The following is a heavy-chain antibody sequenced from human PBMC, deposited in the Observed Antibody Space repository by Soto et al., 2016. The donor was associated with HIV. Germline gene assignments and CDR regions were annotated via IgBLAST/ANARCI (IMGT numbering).Heavy chain of an antibody. CDR1: GGSFSGYY. CDR3: ARQAGTPFDY. J-gene: IGHJ4*02. Sequence: QVQLQQWGAGLLKPSETLSLTCAVYGGSFSGYYWGWIRQPPGKGLEWIGEINHSGSTNYNPSLKSRVTISVDTSKNQFSLKLSSVIAADTAVYYCARQAGTPFDYWGQGALVTVSS. V-gene: IGHV4-34*02. CDR2: INHSGST. D-gene: IGHD6-19*01.